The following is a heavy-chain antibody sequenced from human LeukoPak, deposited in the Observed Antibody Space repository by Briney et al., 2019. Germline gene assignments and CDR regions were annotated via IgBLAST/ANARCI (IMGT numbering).Heavy chain of an antibody. V-gene: IGHV3-23*01. D-gene: IGHD4-17*01. Sequence: GGSLRLSCAASGFTFSSYAMSWVRQAPGKGLEWVSGISGSGDNTYYADSEKGRFTISRDNSKNTLYLQMNSLRAEDTAVYYCANDYGIYWGQGTLVTVSS. J-gene: IGHJ4*02. CDR1: GFTFSSYA. CDR2: ISGSGDNT. CDR3: ANDYGIY.